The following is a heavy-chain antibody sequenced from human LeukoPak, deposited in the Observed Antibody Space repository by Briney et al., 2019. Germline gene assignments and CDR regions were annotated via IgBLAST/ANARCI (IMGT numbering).Heavy chain of an antibody. CDR3: VRVPTSADGTCLDY. V-gene: IGHV3-48*01. D-gene: IGHD6-13*01. CDR2: IGYIGRHI. CDR1: GFNFRSYT. Sequence: PGGSLRLSCSASGFNFRSYTMNWGRQAPGKGLGWVAYIGYIGRHIYYADSVRGRFTISRDNAESSLYLQMNRLRVEDTAIYYCVRVPTSADGTCLDYWGQGTLVTVSS. J-gene: IGHJ4*02.